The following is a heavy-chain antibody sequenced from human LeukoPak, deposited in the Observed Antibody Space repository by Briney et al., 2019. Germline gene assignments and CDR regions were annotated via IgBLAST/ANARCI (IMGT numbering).Heavy chain of an antibody. CDR3: ARDRGSPFHFGY. V-gene: IGHV3-23*01. J-gene: IGHJ4*02. CDR2: ISGSGGST. Sequence: GGSLRLSCAASGFTLRSSAMSWVRQAPGKGLEWVSAISGSGGSTYYADSVKGRFTISRDNSKNTLYLQMNSLRAEDTAVYYCARDRGSPFHFGYWGQGTLVIVSS. D-gene: IGHD6-6*01. CDR1: GFTLRSSA.